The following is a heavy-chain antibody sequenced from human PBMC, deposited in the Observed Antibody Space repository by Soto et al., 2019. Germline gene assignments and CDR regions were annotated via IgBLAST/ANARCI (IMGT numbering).Heavy chain of an antibody. Sequence: SETLCLTCTVSGGSIISSSYYWGWIRQPPGKGLEWIGSIYYSGSTYYNPSLKSRVTISVDTSKNQFSLKLSSVTAAGTAVYYCARQFEARDFDYWGQGTLVTVSS. D-gene: IGHD6-6*01. CDR2: IYYSGST. CDR1: GGSIISSSYY. V-gene: IGHV4-39*01. J-gene: IGHJ4*02. CDR3: ARQFEARDFDY.